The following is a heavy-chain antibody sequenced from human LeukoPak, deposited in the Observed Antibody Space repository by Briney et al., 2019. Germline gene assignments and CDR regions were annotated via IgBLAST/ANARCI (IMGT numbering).Heavy chain of an antibody. Sequence: GGSLRLSCAASGFTFSSYAMSWVRQAPGRGLEWVSAISGSGGSTHYADSVKGRFTISRDNSKNTLYLHMNSLRAEDTAVYYCAKARISGIAVAGIWGQGTLVTVSS. V-gene: IGHV3-23*01. CDR1: GFTFSSYA. CDR3: AKARISGIAVAGI. J-gene: IGHJ4*02. CDR2: ISGSGGST. D-gene: IGHD6-19*01.